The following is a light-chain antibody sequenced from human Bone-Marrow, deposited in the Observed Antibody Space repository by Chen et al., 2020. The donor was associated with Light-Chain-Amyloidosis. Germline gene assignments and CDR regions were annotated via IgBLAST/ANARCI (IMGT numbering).Light chain of an antibody. J-gene: IGLJ3*02. V-gene: IGLV3-25*03. CDR2: KAN. Sequence: ELTQPPSVSVSPGQTARITCSGDLLSKQYAYWYQQKPRQAPVLVAYKANKRPSGIPERFSASSSGTTVTLTISGVQADDEADYYCQTADSSASSWVFGGGTKVTVL. CDR1: LLSKQY. CDR3: QTADSSASSWV.